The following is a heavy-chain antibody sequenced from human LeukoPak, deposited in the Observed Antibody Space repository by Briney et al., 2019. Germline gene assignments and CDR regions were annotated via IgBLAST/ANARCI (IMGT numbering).Heavy chain of an antibody. J-gene: IGHJ5*02. Sequence: GGSLRLSCVASGFTFDDYAMHWVRQAPGKGLEWVSGISWNSGSIGYADSVKGRFTISRDNAKNSLYLQMNSLRAEDTALYYCARSYARGPFDPWGQGTLVTVSS. CDR3: ARSYARGPFDP. CDR2: ISWNSGSI. D-gene: IGHD1-26*01. CDR1: GFTFDDYA. V-gene: IGHV3-9*01.